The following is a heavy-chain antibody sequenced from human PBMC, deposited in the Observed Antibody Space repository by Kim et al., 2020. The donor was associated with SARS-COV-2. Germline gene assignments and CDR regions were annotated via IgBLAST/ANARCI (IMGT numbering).Heavy chain of an antibody. CDR2: INHSGST. CDR3: ARGRGSSSGNYYYYYGMDV. CDR1: GGSFSGYY. J-gene: IGHJ6*01. Sequence: SETLSLTCAVYGGSFSGYYWSWIRQPPGKGLEWIGEINHSGSTNYNPSLKSRVTISVDTSKNQFSLKLSSVTAADTAVYYCARGRGSSSGNYYYYYGMDV. D-gene: IGHD6-6*01. V-gene: IGHV4-34*01.